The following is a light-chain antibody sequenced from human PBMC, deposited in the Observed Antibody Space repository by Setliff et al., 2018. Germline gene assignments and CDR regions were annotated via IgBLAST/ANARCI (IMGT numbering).Light chain of an antibody. Sequence: GEPGQSVTISCTGTSSDVGGYNYVSWYQQHPGKAPKLMIYEVSKRPSGVPDRFSGSKSGNTASLTVSGLQAEDEADYYCSSYAGSNTPYVFGTGTKVTVL. J-gene: IGLJ1*01. CDR3: SSYAGSNTPYV. V-gene: IGLV2-8*01. CDR1: SSDVGGYNY. CDR2: EVS.